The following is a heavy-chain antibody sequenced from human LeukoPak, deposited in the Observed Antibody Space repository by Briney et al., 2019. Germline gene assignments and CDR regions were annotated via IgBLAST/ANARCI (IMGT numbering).Heavy chain of an antibody. CDR3: ARSGYSGYEFDH. J-gene: IGHJ4*02. CDR1: GFTFSTYR. D-gene: IGHD5-12*01. Sequence: GGSLRLSCAVSGFTFSTYRMNWVRQAPGMGLEWVSYISSCSSITYYADPVKGRFTISRDKAKNSLFLQMDSLRYEDTAVYYCARSGYSGYEFDHWGQGTRVTVSS. CDR2: ISSCSSIT. V-gene: IGHV3-48*02.